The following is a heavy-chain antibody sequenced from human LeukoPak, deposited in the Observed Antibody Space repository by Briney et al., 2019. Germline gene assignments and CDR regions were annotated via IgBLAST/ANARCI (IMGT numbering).Heavy chain of an antibody. Sequence: GGSLRLSCAASGFTFSSYWMSWVRQAPGKGLEWVSVISGSGVNTYYADSVKGRFTISRDNSKNTLYLQMNSLRAEDTAVYYCAELGITMIGGVWGKGTTVTISS. D-gene: IGHD3-10*02. J-gene: IGHJ6*04. CDR3: AELGITMIGGV. CDR1: GFTFSSYW. V-gene: IGHV3-23*01. CDR2: ISGSGVNT.